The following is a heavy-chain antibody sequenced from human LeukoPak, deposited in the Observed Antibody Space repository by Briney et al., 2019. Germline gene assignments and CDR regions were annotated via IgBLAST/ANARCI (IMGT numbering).Heavy chain of an antibody. CDR3: AKEITVTNAMDY. CDR1: GFTFRNYA. Sequence: GGSLRLSCTASGFTFRNYAMSWVRQAPGKGLEWVSAISGIGGNTYYADSVQGRFTISRDNSKNTLYLQMNSLRAEDTAVYYCAKEITVTNAMDYWGQGTLVTVSS. J-gene: IGHJ4*02. CDR2: ISGIGGNT. V-gene: IGHV3-23*01. D-gene: IGHD4-17*01.